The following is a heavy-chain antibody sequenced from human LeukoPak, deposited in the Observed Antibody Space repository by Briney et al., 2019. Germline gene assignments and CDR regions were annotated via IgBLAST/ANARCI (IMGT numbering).Heavy chain of an antibody. J-gene: IGHJ3*02. V-gene: IGHV3-33*01. CDR3: AREYCGGDCYDAFDI. CDR2: IWYDGSNK. Sequence: TGGSLRLSCAASGFTFSSYGMHWVRQAPGKGLEWVAVIWYDGSNKYYADSVKGRFTISRDNSKNTLYLQMNSLRAEDTAVYYCAREYCGGDCYDAFDIWGQGTMVTVSS. D-gene: IGHD2-21*02. CDR1: GFTFSSYG.